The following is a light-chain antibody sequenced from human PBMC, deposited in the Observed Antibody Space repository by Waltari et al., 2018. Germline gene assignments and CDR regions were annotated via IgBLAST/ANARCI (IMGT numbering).Light chain of an antibody. J-gene: IGLJ2*01. V-gene: IGLV3-19*01. Sequence: SSELTQDPAVSVALGQTVRFTCQGASLRTYYVSWFHQKPGQAPALVIYGKNNRPSGIPDRFSASSSGSTASLTIIGAQAEDEADYYCHSRDSSGNVLIGGGTKLTVV. CDR2: GKN. CDR1: SLRTYY. CDR3: HSRDSSGNVL.